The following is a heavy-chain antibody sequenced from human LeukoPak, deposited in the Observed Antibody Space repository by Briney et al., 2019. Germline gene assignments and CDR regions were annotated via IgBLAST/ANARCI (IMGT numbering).Heavy chain of an antibody. Sequence: SETLSLTCTVSGDSISSGDYYWSWIRQPAGKGLEWIGRISSSGSTNYNRSLKSRVTISVDTSKNQFSLKLSSVTAADTAVYYCARTTEGGYTYDFFYYYYMDVWGKGTTVSISS. D-gene: IGHD5-18*01. CDR2: ISSSGST. J-gene: IGHJ6*03. CDR3: ARTTEGGYTYDFFYYYYMDV. CDR1: GDSISSGDYY. V-gene: IGHV4-61*02.